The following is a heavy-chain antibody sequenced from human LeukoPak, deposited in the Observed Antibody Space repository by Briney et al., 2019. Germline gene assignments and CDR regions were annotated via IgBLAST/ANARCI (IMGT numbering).Heavy chain of an antibody. J-gene: IGHJ6*03. CDR2: IRYDGSNK. CDR3: CSTPVWGATPVGYMDV. CDR1: GFTFSSYG. Sequence: GGSLRLSCAASGFTFSSYGMHWVRQAPGKGLEWVAFIRYDGSNKYYADSVKGRFTISRDNSKNTLYLQMNSLRAEDTAVYYCCSTPVWGATPVGYMDVWAKGPRSPSP. V-gene: IGHV3-30*02. D-gene: IGHD1-26*01.